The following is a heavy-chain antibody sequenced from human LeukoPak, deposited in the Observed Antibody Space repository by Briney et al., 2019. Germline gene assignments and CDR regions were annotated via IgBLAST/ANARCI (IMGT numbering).Heavy chain of an antibody. CDR1: GFTVSSNY. D-gene: IGHD6-19*01. J-gene: IGHJ4*02. Sequence: GGSLRLSCAPAGFTVSSNYMSWVRQAPGKGLEWVSVIYSGGSTYYADSVKGRFTISRDNSKNTLYLQMNSLRAEDTAVYYCARDSAVAGLFDYWGQGTLVTVSS. CDR3: ARDSAVAGLFDY. V-gene: IGHV3-66*02. CDR2: IYSGGST.